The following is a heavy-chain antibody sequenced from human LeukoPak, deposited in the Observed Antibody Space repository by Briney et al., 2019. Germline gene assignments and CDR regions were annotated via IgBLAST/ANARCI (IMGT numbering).Heavy chain of an antibody. D-gene: IGHD3-9*01. CDR1: GGSISSYY. CDR2: IYYSGRT. Sequence: SETLSLTCTVSGGSISSYYWSWIRLPPGKGLEWIGYIYYSGRTNYKPSLKSRVTISVDTSKNDFSLKLSSVTAADTAVYYCARGLYDILTGYYLHFDYWGQGTLDTVSS. V-gene: IGHV4-59*08. J-gene: IGHJ4*02. CDR3: ARGLYDILTGYYLHFDY.